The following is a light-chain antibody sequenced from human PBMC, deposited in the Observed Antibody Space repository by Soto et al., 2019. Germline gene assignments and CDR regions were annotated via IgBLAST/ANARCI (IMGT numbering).Light chain of an antibody. CDR3: AAWNDSLNGPV. CDR1: SSNIGNNA. V-gene: IGLV1-36*01. CDR2: YDD. J-gene: IGLJ2*01. Sequence: QSVLTQPPSVSEAPRQRVTISCSGSSSNIGNNAVNWYQQLPGKAPKLLIYYDDLLPSGVSDRFSGSKSGTSASLAISGLQSEDEVDYYCAAWNDSLNGPVFGGGTKLT.